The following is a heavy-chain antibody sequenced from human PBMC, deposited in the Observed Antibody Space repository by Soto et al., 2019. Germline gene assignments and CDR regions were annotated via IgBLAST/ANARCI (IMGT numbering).Heavy chain of an antibody. CDR2: ISWNSNNI. J-gene: IGHJ4*02. Sequence: GGSLRLSCAASGFTFDDYAMHWVRQAPGKGLEWVSSISWNSNNIGYADSVKGRFTISRDNAKNTLYLQMSSLRAEDTAVYYCVKDFYWGQGTLVTVSS. V-gene: IGHV3-9*01. CDR3: VKDFY. CDR1: GFTFDDYA.